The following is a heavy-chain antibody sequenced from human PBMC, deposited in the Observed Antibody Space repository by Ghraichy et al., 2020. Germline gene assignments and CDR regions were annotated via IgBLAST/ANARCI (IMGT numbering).Heavy chain of an antibody. Sequence: GGSLRLSCVASGFTFDTYAMHWVRQAPGKGPEWLIAISYDGSNKFSADSVKGRFTVSRDNSKNIVYLQMNSLRPDDTALYYCAGGGRKYGYDYFDYWGQGTLVTVSS. V-gene: IGHV3-30-3*01. D-gene: IGHD5-18*01. CDR2: ISYDGSNK. J-gene: IGHJ4*02. CDR3: AGGGRKYGYDYFDY. CDR1: GFTFDTYA.